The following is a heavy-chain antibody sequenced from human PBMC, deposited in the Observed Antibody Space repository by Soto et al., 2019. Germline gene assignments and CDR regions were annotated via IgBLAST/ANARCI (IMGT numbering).Heavy chain of an antibody. CDR1: GGSISSSSYY. J-gene: IGHJ6*02. Sequence: PWETLSLTGTVSGGSISSSSYYWGWIRLPPGKGLEWIGSIYYSGSTYYNPSLQGRVTIFVDTAKNQFSLKLNSVTAADTAVYYCASRTLVQTGVSRTSYYYYYGMDVWGQGTTVTVSS. D-gene: IGHD2-2*01. CDR2: IYYSGST. CDR3: ASRTLVQTGVSRTSYYYYYGMDV. V-gene: IGHV4-39*01.